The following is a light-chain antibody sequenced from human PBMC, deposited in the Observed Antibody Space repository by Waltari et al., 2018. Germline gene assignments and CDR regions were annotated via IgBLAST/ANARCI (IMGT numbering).Light chain of an antibody. J-gene: IGKJ4*01. CDR1: QGVSSY. CDR3: QQYYSYPPT. V-gene: IGKV1-8*01. CDR2: AAS. Sequence: AIRMTQSPSSLSASTGDRVTITCRASQGVSSYLAWYQQKPGKAPNLLIYAASTLQSGVPSRFSGSGSGTDFSLIISCLQSEDFATYYCQQYYSYPPTFGGGTTVEI.